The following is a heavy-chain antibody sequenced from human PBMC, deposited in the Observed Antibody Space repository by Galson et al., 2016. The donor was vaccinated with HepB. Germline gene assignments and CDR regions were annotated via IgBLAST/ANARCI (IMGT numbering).Heavy chain of an antibody. CDR2: INPNSGGT. CDR3: ARDLFVVVPAAMRYYYGMGV. D-gene: IGHD2-2*01. V-gene: IGHV1-2*02. CDR1: GYTFTGYY. Sequence: SVKVSCKASGYTFTGYYMNWVRQAPGQGLEWMGWINPNSGGTNYAQKFQGRVTMTRVTSISTAYMELSRLRADDTAVFYCARDLFVVVPAAMRYYYGMGVWGQGTTVTVSS. J-gene: IGHJ6*02.